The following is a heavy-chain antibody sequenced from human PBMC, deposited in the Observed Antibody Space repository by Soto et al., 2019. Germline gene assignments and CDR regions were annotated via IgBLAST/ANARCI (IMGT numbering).Heavy chain of an antibody. CDR1: GFTLSNTG. J-gene: IGHJ5*01. D-gene: IGHD6-13*01. V-gene: IGHV3-30*18. Sequence: QVQLVESGGGVVQPGTSLRLSCVVSGFTLSNTGVHWVRQAPGKGLEWVAMISHDGFSQHYVDSVRGRFTISRDNSKKTLYLQMDSLRPEDRSVYYWAKDWGSSGWFNWFDSWGQGTLVIVSS. CDR2: ISHDGFSQ. CDR3: AKDWGSSGWFNWFDS.